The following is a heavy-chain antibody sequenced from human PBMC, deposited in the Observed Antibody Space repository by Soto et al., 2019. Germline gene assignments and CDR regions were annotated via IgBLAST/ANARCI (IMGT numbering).Heavy chain of an antibody. J-gene: IGHJ6*02. CDR3: ARGGEYSSGYYYYGMDV. Sequence: GGSLRLSCAASGFTFSSYSMNWVRQAPGKGLEWVSSISSSSSYIYYADSVKGRFTISRDNAKNSLYLQMNSLRAEDTAVYYCARGGEYSSGYYYYGMDVWGQGTTVTVS. CDR1: GFTFSSYS. CDR2: ISSSSSYI. D-gene: IGHD6-25*01. V-gene: IGHV3-21*01.